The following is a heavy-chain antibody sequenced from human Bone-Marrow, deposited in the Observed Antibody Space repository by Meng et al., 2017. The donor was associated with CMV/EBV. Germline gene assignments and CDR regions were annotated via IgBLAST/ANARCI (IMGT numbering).Heavy chain of an antibody. Sequence: GESLKISCAASGFTLSSYWMHWVRQAPGKGLVWVSRISLDGSSTNYADSVKGRFTISRDNAKNTVYLQMNSLRAEDTAVYYCARADQAVAGTWDYWGQGTLVTVSS. CDR3: ARADQAVAGTWDY. CDR1: GFTLSSYW. J-gene: IGHJ4*02. CDR2: ISLDGSST. V-gene: IGHV3-74*01. D-gene: IGHD6-19*01.